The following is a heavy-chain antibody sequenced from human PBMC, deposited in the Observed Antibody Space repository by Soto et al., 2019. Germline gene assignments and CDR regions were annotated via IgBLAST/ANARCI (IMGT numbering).Heavy chain of an antibody. J-gene: IGHJ5*02. V-gene: IGHV4-34*01. CDR3: ARVRVPIWFDP. Sequence: SETPSLTCAVYGGYFSGFYWSWIRQPPGKGLEWIGEINHSGSTNYNPSLKSRVTISVDTSKNQFSLKLSSVTAADTAVYYCARVRVPIWFDPWGQGTLVTGSS. CDR2: INHSGST. CDR1: GGYFSGFY. D-gene: IGHD2-2*01.